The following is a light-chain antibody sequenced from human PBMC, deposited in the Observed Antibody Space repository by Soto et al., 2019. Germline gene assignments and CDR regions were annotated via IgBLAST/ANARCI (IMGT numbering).Light chain of an antibody. V-gene: IGKV3D-20*02. Sequence: EIVLTQTPGTLSLSPGERATLSCRASQSVSRSYLAWYQQKPGQAPRLLIYDTSIRATGIPARFSGSGSGTDFTLTISSLEAEDFAVYYCQQRSDWPPTFGQGTKVDIK. CDR1: QSVSRSY. CDR2: DTS. CDR3: QQRSDWPPT. J-gene: IGKJ1*01.